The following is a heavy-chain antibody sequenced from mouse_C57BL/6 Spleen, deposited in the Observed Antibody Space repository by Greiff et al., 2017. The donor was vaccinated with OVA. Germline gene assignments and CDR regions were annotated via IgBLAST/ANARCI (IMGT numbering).Heavy chain of an antibody. Sequence: VQVVESGAELVKPGASVKMSCKASGYTFTTYPIEWMKQNHGKSLEWIGNFHPYNDDTKYNEKFKGKATLTVEKSSSTVYLELSRLTYDDSAVYYCARGYYGHYFDDWGQGTTLTVSS. CDR1: GYTFTTYP. D-gene: IGHD1-2*01. CDR3: ARGYYGHYFDD. CDR2: FHPYNDDT. J-gene: IGHJ2*01. V-gene: IGHV1-47*01.